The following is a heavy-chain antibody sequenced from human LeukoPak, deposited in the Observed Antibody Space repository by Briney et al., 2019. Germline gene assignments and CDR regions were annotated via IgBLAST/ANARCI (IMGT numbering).Heavy chain of an antibody. CDR1: GYTFTGYY. V-gene: IGHV1-2*02. Sequence: ASVKVSCKASGYTFTGYYMHWVRQAPGQGLEWMGWINPSSGGTNYAQKFQGRVTMTRDTSISTAYMELSSLRSEDTAVYYCAGSSSWALYYYYGMDVWGQGTTVTVSS. D-gene: IGHD6-13*01. CDR2: INPSSGGT. J-gene: IGHJ6*02. CDR3: AGSSSWALYYYYGMDV.